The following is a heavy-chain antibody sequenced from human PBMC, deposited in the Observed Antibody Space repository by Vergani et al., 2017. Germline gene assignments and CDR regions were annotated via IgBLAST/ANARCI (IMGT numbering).Heavy chain of an antibody. CDR1: GFKFSDHY. CDR2: ISPGASTV. V-gene: IGHV3-11*04. J-gene: IGHJ6*02. D-gene: IGHD6-13*01. CDR3: AKKPGISTTRHYYAMDD. Sequence: LEESGGGSVKPGGSLRLSCAASGFKFSDHYMSWIRQAPGKGLEWVSHISPGASTVSYTDSVTGRFTVSRDNDNNSLTLDMTTLRVEDTAVYYCAKKPGISTTRHYYAMDDWGQGNTVTVSS.